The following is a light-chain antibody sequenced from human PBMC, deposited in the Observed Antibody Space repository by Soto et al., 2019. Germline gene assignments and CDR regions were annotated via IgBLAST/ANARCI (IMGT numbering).Light chain of an antibody. CDR1: QSVLYNSNNKNY. V-gene: IGKV4-1*01. J-gene: IGKJ3*01. CDR2: LAS. Sequence: DIVMTQSPDSLAVSLGERATIKCKSSQSVLYNSNNKNYLAWYQQKPGQPPKLLIYLASTRESGVPDRFSGSGSGTDFTLTISSLQAEDVAVYYCQQYYNTPLFTFGPGTKVEIK. CDR3: QQYYNTPLFT.